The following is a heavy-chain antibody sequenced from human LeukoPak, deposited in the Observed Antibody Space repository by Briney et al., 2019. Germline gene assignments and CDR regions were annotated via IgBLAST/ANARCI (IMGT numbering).Heavy chain of an antibody. J-gene: IGHJ5*02. CDR2: ISSNGGST. V-gene: IGHV3-64*01. CDR3: ARGPSSFDP. CDR1: GFTFSSYA. Sequence: PGGSLRLSCAASGFTFSSYAMHWVRQAPGKGLEYVSAISSNGGSTYYANSVKGRFTISRDNSKNTLYLQMGSLTSEDMAVYYCARGPSSFDPWGQGTLVTVSS.